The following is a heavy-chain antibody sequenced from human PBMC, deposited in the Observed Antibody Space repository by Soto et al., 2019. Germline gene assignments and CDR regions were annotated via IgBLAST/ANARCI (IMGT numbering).Heavy chain of an antibody. V-gene: IGHV3-21*01. D-gene: IGHD2-8*01. CDR1: GFTFSSYS. J-gene: IGHJ4*02. CDR3: ASQYCTNGVCYPYYFDY. CDR2: ISSSSSYI. Sequence: GGSLRLSCAASGFTFSSYSMNWVRQAPGKGLEWASSISSSSSYIYYADSVKGRFTISRDNAKNSLYLQMNSLRAEDTAVYYCASQYCTNGVCYPYYFDYWGQGTLVTVSS.